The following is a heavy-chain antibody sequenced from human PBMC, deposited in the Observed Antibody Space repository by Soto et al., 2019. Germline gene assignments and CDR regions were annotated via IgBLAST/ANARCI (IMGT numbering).Heavy chain of an antibody. Sequence: GGSLRLSCAASGRTFRSYAMSWVRQAPGKGPEWVSAISGNGVNTYYSDPVRGRFTISRDNSKNTLYLQMNSLRAEDTAIYYCAKDRRYSSGWYWYFDLWGRGTLVTVSS. CDR1: GRTFRSYA. V-gene: IGHV3-23*01. J-gene: IGHJ2*01. CDR2: ISGNGVNT. CDR3: AKDRRYSSGWYWYFDL. D-gene: IGHD6-19*01.